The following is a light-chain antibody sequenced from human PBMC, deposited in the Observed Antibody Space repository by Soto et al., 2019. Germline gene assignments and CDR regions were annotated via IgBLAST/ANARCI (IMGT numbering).Light chain of an antibody. J-gene: IGLJ1*01. CDR1: NSSIGNNC. CDR2: DNN. CDR3: GTWDSSLSADV. V-gene: IGLV1-51*01. Sequence: QSVLTQPPSVSAAPGQTVTISCSGSNSSIGNNCVSWYQQLPGTAPKLLIYDNNKRPSEIPDRFSGSKSGTSATLGITGLQTGDEADYYCGTWDSSLSADVFGTGTKLTVL.